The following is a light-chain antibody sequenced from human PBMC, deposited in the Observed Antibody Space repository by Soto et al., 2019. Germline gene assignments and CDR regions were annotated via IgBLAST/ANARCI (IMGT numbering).Light chain of an antibody. J-gene: IGKJ3*01. CDR3: QQRSSRFT. V-gene: IGKV3-11*01. Sequence: EIVLTQSPATLSLSPGERATLSCRASQNVSYYLAWYQQKPGQAPRLLIYDASNRATGIPARFSGIGSGTDFTLIISSLEPEDFAVYYCQQRSSRFTFGPGTKVDIK. CDR1: QNVSYY. CDR2: DAS.